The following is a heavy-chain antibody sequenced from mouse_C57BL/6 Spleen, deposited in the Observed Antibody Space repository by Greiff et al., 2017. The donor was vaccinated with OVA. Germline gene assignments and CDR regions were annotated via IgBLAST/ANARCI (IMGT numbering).Heavy chain of an antibody. D-gene: IGHD2-14*01. V-gene: IGHV1-64*01. Sequence: QVQLKQPGAELVKPGASVKLSCKASGYTFTSYWMHWVKQRPGQGLEWIGMIHPNSGSTNYNEKFKSKATLTVDKSSSTAYMQLSSLTSEDSAVYYCARSPVGYWYFDVWGTGTTVTVSS. CDR3: ARSPVGYWYFDV. J-gene: IGHJ1*03. CDR1: GYTFTSYW. CDR2: IHPNSGST.